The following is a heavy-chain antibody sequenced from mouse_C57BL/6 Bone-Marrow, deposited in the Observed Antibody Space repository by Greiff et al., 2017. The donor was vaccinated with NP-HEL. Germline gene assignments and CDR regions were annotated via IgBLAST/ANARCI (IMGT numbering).Heavy chain of an antibody. CDR2: IDPENGDT. Sequence: VQLKQSGAELVRPGASVKLSCTASGFTITDYYMHWVKQRPEQGLEWIGWIDPENGDTEYASQFPGKATITADTSSNTAYLQLSSLTSEDTAVYYCTTGNYGGQGTLVTVSA. J-gene: IGHJ3*01. CDR1: GFTITDYY. CDR3: TTGNY. V-gene: IGHV14-4*01.